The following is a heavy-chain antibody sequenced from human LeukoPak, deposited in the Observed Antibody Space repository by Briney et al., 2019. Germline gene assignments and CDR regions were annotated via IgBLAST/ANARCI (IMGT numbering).Heavy chain of an antibody. J-gene: IGHJ4*02. CDR3: ARSAAYDFWSGYYY. CDR1: GGTFSSYA. D-gene: IGHD3-3*01. CDR2: IIPIFGTA. Sequence: GASVKVSCKASGGTFSSYAISWVRQAPGQGLEWMGGIIPIFGTANYAQKFQGRVTITTDESTSTAYMELSSLRSEDTAAYYCARSAAYDFWSGYYYWGQGTLVTVSS. V-gene: IGHV1-69*05.